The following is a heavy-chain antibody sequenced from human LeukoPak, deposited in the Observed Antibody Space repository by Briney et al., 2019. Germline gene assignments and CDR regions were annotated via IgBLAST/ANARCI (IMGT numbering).Heavy chain of an antibody. V-gene: IGHV1-24*01. Sequence: ASVKVSCKVFGYTLTELSMHWVRQAPGKGLEWMGGFDPEDGETIYAQKFLGRVTMTEDTSTDTAYMELSSLRSEDTAVYYCATDRYSSGWYYFDYWGQGTLVTVSS. D-gene: IGHD6-19*01. J-gene: IGHJ4*02. CDR3: ATDRYSSGWYYFDY. CDR2: FDPEDGET. CDR1: GYTLTELS.